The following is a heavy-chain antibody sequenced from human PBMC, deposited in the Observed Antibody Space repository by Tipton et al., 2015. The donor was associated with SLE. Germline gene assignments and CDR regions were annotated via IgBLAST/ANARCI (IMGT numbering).Heavy chain of an antibody. CDR3: ARDGSIKGYYGMDV. V-gene: IGHV4-34*01. Sequence: TLSLTCAVYGGSFSGYYWSWIRQPPGKGLEWIGEINHSGSTNYNPSLKSRVTTSVDTSKNQFSLKLSSVTAADTAVYYCARDGSIKGYYGMDVWGQGTTVTVSS. CDR2: INHSGST. J-gene: IGHJ6*02. D-gene: IGHD1-26*01. CDR1: GGSFSGYY.